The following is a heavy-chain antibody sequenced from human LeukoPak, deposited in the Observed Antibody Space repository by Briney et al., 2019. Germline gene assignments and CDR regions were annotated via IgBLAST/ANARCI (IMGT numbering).Heavy chain of an antibody. J-gene: IGHJ4*02. CDR1: GFTFTGYY. Sequence: ASVKVSCKASGFTFTGYYIHWVRQAPGQRLEWMGYINPHSGGTNSPQKFQGRVTMTTDTSISAVYMELSSLISDDTAMYYCVREGNELLSKNFDFWGQGTLVTVSS. D-gene: IGHD2-21*02. CDR2: INPHSGGT. CDR3: VREGNELLSKNFDF. V-gene: IGHV1-2*02.